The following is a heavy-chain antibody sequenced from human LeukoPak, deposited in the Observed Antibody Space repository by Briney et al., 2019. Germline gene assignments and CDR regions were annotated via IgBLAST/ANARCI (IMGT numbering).Heavy chain of an antibody. CDR3: AWYGVTHGLDV. CDR2: INQDGSVK. D-gene: IGHD3-10*01. J-gene: IGHJ6*02. CDR1: GFSLSNYW. Sequence: GGSLRLSCAASGFSLSNYWMSWVRQAPGKGLEWVANINQDGSVKYYVDSVMGRFTISKDNAKNSVYLQMNSLRPEDTAIYYCAWYGVTHGLDVWGQGTTVTVSS. V-gene: IGHV3-7*01.